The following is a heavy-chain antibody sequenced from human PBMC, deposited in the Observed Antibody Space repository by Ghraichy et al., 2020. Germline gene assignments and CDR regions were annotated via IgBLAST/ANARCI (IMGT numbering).Heavy chain of an antibody. CDR1: GYTFTNYA. Sequence: ASVKVSCKASGYTFTNYAMHWVRQAPGQRPEWMGWINAGNGNTTYSQKLQGRVTITRSTFASTAYVELRSLRSEDTAVYYCASDIIILPVVSYGMDVWGQGTTVTVSS. J-gene: IGHJ6*02. V-gene: IGHV1-3*01. CDR3: ASDIIILPVVSYGMDV. CDR2: INAGNGNT. D-gene: IGHD2-2*01.